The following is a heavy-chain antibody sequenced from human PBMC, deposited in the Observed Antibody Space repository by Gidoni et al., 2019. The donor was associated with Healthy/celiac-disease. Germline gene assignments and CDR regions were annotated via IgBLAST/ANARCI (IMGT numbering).Heavy chain of an antibody. D-gene: IGHD2-2*01. CDR3: AKDRDCSSTSCYPENWFDP. CDR1: GFTFSSYD. CDR2: ISGSGGST. V-gene: IGHV3-23*01. J-gene: IGHJ5*02. Sequence: EVQLLESGGGLVQPGGSLRLSCAASGFTFSSYDLSWVRQAPGKGLEWVSAISGSGGSTYYADSVKGRFTISRDNSKNTLYLQMNSLRAEDTAVYYCAKDRDCSSTSCYPENWFDPWGQGTLVTVSS.